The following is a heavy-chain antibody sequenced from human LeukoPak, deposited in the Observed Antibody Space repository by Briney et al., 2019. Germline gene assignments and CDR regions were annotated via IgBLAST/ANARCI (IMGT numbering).Heavy chain of an antibody. CDR3: AREADYDFWSGYYTVFDY. J-gene: IGHJ4*02. Sequence: GASVKVSCKASGGTFSSYAISWVRQAPGQGLEWMGRIIPIPGIANYAQKFQGRVTITADKSTSTAYMELSSLRSEDTAVYYCAREADYDFWSGYYTVFDYWGQGTLVTVSS. V-gene: IGHV1-69*04. D-gene: IGHD3-3*01. CDR2: IIPIPGIA. CDR1: GGTFSSYA.